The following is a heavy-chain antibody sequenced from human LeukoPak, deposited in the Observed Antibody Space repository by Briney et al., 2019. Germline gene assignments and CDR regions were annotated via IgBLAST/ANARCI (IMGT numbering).Heavy chain of an antibody. CDR1: GGSISSGGYS. Sequence: SETLSLTCAVSGGSISSGGYSWSWIRQPPGKGLEWIGYIYHSGSTYYNPSLKSRVTISVDRSKNQFSLKLRSVTAADTAVYYCARDLVDYYGSGSVFYGMDVWGKGTTVTVSS. D-gene: IGHD3-10*01. CDR2: IYHSGST. CDR3: ARDLVDYYGSGSVFYGMDV. J-gene: IGHJ6*04. V-gene: IGHV4-30-2*01.